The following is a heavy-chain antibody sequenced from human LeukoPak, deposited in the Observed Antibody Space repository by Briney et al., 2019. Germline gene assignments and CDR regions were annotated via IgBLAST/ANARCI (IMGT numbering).Heavy chain of an antibody. Sequence: GGALRLSCESSGFNVGDKYMSWVRQAPGKGLEWVAVLYSGGTTSYADSVKGRFTISRDNSKSTLYLQMTSLRAEDTAVYYCARAQHPFEAPNGTVVMGFDYWGHGSLVTVSS. V-gene: IGHV3-66*01. CDR1: GFNVGDKY. D-gene: IGHD2-8*01. CDR2: LYSGGTT. CDR3: ARAQHPFEAPNGTVVMGFDY. J-gene: IGHJ4*01.